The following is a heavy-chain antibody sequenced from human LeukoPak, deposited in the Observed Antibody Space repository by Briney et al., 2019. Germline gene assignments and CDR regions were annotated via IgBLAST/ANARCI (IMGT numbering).Heavy chain of an antibody. CDR2: IQSKTYGEGT. CDR3: TASDHLYCSSSSCHFDY. J-gene: IGHJ4*02. CDR1: GLSFGDYG. D-gene: IGHD2-15*01. Sequence: RSLRLSCTVSGLSFGDYGMSWVRQAPGKGLEWVSFIQSKTYGEGTMYAASVRGRFTISRDDSRSTAYLQMNSLKTEDTAVYYCTASDHLYCSSSSCHFDYWGQGTLATVAS. V-gene: IGHV3-49*04.